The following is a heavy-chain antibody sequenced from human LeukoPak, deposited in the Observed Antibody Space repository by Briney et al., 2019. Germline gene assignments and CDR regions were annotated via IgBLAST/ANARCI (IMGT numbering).Heavy chain of an antibody. CDR2: INHSGST. V-gene: IGHV4-34*01. D-gene: IGHD1-26*01. Sequence: SETLSLTCAVYGGSFSGYYWSWIRQPPGKGLEWIGEINHSGSTNYNPSLKSRVTISVDTSKNQFSLKLSSVTAADTAVYYCARRPRWLWERSYYFDYWGQGTLVTVSS. CDR3: ARRPRWLWERSYYFDY. J-gene: IGHJ4*02. CDR1: GGSFSGYY.